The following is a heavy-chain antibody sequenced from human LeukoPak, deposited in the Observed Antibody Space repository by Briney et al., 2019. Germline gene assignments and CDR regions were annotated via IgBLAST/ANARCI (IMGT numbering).Heavy chain of an antibody. Sequence: GESLKIYCQASGYRFANYWIGWVRQVPGKGLEWVAMINPGDTNIAYSPSFQAQVTISADRSISTAYLQWNSLKASDTAIYYCACPRRGERDEDFWGQGTLVTVSS. J-gene: IGHJ4*02. V-gene: IGHV5-51*01. CDR2: INPGDTNI. CDR1: GYRFANYW. D-gene: IGHD1-1*01. CDR3: ACPRRGERDEDF.